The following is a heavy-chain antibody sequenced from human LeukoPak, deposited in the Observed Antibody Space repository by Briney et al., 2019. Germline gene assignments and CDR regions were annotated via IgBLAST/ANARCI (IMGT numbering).Heavy chain of an antibody. CDR2: IRYDGSNK. J-gene: IGHJ4*02. V-gene: IGHV3-30*02. D-gene: IGHD2-2*01. CDR1: GFTFSSYG. Sequence: GGSLRLSCAASGFTFSSYGMHWVRQAPGKGLERVAFIRYDGSNKYYADSVKGRFTISRDNSKNTLYLQMNSLRAEDTAVYYCAKDKDIVVVPAGSFDYWGQGTLGTVSS. CDR3: AKDKDIVVVPAGSFDY.